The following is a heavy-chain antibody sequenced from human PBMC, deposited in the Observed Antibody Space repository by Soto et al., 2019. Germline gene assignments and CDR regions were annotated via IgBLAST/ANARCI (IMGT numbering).Heavy chain of an antibody. CDR3: ARLARIMITFGGVIPPVYFDY. Sequence: ETLSLTCTVSGGSISSSSYYWGWIRQPPGKGLEWIGSIYYSGSTYYNPSLKSRVTISVDTSKNQFSLKLSSVTAADTAVYYCARLARIMITFGGVIPPVYFDYWGQGTLVTVSS. CDR2: IYYSGST. J-gene: IGHJ4*02. CDR1: GGSISSSSYY. D-gene: IGHD3-16*02. V-gene: IGHV4-39*01.